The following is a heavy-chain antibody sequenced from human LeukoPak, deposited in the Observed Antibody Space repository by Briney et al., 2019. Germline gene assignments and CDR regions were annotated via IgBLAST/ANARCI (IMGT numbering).Heavy chain of an antibody. CDR2: IIPIFGTA. V-gene: IGHV1-69*06. CDR3: AKDPSERVLLWFGESGGLDY. Sequence: SVKVSCKASGGTFSSYAISWVRQAPGQGLEWMGGIIPIFGTANYAQKFQGRVTITADKSTSTAYMELSSLRSEDTAVYYCAKDPSERVLLWFGESGGLDYWGQGTLVTVSS. CDR1: GGTFSSYA. J-gene: IGHJ4*02. D-gene: IGHD3-10*01.